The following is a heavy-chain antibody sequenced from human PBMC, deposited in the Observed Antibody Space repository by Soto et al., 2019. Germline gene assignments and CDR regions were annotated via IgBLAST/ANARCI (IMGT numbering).Heavy chain of an antibody. CDR1: GRSVSNYY. CDR2: IYYSGAR. D-gene: IGHD2-21*02. V-gene: IGHV4-59*02. Sequence: SETLSLTCNVSGRSVSNYYWSWIRQTPGKGLEWIGYIYYSGARSYNPSLKSRVSMSVDMSENQVSPKLSSATAADTAVYYCTRDGDGRMTTNPYYYYGMDVWGPGITVTVSS. J-gene: IGHJ6*02. CDR3: TRDGDGRMTTNPYYYYGMDV.